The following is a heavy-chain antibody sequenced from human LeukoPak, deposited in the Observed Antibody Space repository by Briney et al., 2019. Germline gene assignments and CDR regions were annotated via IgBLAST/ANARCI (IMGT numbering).Heavy chain of an antibody. Sequence: GGSLRLSCAASGFTFSSYAMSWVRQAPGKGLEWVSAISGSGGSTYYADYVKGRFTISRDNSKNTLYLQMNSLRAEDTAVYYCAKDFGRIAAAGTEYFQHWGQGTLVTVSS. V-gene: IGHV3-23*01. CDR2: ISGSGGST. CDR1: GFTFSSYA. D-gene: IGHD6-13*01. CDR3: AKDFGRIAAAGTEYFQH. J-gene: IGHJ1*01.